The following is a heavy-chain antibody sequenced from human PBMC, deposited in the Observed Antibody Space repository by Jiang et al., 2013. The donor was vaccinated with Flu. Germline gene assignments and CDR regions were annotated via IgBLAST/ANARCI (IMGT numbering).Heavy chain of an antibody. D-gene: IGHD6-19*01. CDR2: IYYSGST. Sequence: LLKPSETLSLTCTVSGGSISSYYWSWIRQPPGKGLEWIGYIYYSGSTNYNPSLKSRVTISVDTSKNQFSLKLSSVTAADTAVYYCAREAVAAQVDYWGQGTLVTVSS. J-gene: IGHJ4*02. CDR1: GGSISSYY. V-gene: IGHV4-59*01. CDR3: AREAVAAQVDY.